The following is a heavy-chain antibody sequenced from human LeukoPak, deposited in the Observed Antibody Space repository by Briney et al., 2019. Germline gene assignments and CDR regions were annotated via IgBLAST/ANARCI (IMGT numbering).Heavy chain of an antibody. CDR3: VAHDAFDI. V-gene: IGHV3-66*01. CDR1: GFAVSSNY. D-gene: IGHD5-12*01. J-gene: IGHJ3*02. CDR2: IYSGGGT. Sequence: GGFLRLSCAASGFAVSSNYMTWVRQAPGKGLEWVSVIYSGGGTNYADSVKGRFTISRDKSKNTLYLQMNSLTAEDTAVYYCVAHDAFDIWGQGTMVTVSS.